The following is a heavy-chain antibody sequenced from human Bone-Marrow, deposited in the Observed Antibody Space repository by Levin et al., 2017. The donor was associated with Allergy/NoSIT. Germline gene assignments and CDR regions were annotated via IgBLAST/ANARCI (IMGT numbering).Heavy chain of an antibody. Sequence: PGGSLRLSCTVSGGSISSSNYYWGWIRQPPGKGLEWVGTFYYDGSTYYNPSLKRRVTISVETSKNQFSLDLRSVTSADTAFYYCARRVPMTTVTTKEAFDIWGQGTMVTVSS. V-gene: IGHV4-39*01. D-gene: IGHD4-17*01. CDR1: GGSISSSNYY. CDR2: FYYDGST. J-gene: IGHJ3*02. CDR3: ARRVPMTTVTTKEAFDI.